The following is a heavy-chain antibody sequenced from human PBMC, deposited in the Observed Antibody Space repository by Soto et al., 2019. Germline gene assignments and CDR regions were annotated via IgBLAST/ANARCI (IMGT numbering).Heavy chain of an antibody. CDR2: ISYDGSNK. D-gene: IGHD4-4*01. J-gene: IGHJ4*02. Sequence: QVQLVESGGGVVQPGRSLRLSCAASGFTFSSYGMHWVRQAPGKGLEWVAVISYDGSNKYYADSVKGRFTISRENSKNTLYLQMNSLRAEDTAVYYCAKLLAASSSNYDFDYWGKGTLVIVSS. CDR1: GFTFSSYG. CDR3: AKLLAASSSNYDFDY. V-gene: IGHV3-30*18.